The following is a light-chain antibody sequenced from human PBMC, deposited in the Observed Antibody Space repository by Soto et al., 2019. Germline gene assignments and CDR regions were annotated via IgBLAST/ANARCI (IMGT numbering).Light chain of an antibody. Sequence: DIQLTQSPSFLSASVGDRVTITCRASQGISSYLAWYQQKPGKAPKLLIYDASSLESGVPSRFSGSGSGTEFTLTISSLQPEDFASYYCQQYNSYSTFGQGTKV. CDR3: QQYNSYST. CDR1: QGISSY. J-gene: IGKJ1*01. V-gene: IGKV1-9*01. CDR2: DAS.